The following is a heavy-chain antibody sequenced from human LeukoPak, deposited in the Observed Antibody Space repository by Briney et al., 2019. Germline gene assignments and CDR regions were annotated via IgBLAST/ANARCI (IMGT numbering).Heavy chain of an antibody. Sequence: GGSLRLSCAASGFTFSSYAMSWVRQAPGKGLEWVSAISGSGGSTYYADSVKGRFTISRDNSKNTLYLQMNSLRAEDTAVYYCAKDLYGELRNYYYYGMDVWGQGTTVTVSS. CDR2: ISGSGGST. D-gene: IGHD4-17*01. V-gene: IGHV3-23*01. J-gene: IGHJ6*02. CDR1: GFTFSSYA. CDR3: AKDLYGELRNYYYYGMDV.